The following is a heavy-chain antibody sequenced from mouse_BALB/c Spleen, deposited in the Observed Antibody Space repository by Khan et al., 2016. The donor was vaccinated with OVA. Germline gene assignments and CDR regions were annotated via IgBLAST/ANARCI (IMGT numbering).Heavy chain of an antibody. CDR3: ARKDYYDYDPFPY. V-gene: IGHV3-2*02. Sequence: VQLKESGPGLVKPSQSLSLPCTVTGYSITSEYAWHWIRQFPGNKLEWMGYINYSGNTRFNPSLKSRTSITRDTSKNQFFLQLNSVTTEDTATYYCARKDYYDYDPFPYWGQGTLVTVSA. CDR2: INYSGNT. D-gene: IGHD2-4*01. J-gene: IGHJ3*01. CDR1: GYSITSEYA.